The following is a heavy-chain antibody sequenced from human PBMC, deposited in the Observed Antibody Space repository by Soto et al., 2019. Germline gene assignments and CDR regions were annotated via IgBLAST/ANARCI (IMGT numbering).Heavy chain of an antibody. J-gene: IGHJ4*02. V-gene: IGHV3-33*01. D-gene: IGHD3-9*01. CDR2: IWYDGSNK. CDR3: TRRAAKIYDMVTGYSDY. CDR1: GFTFSSYG. Sequence: QVQLVESGGGVVQPGRSLRLSCAASGFTFSSYGMHWVRQAPGKGLEWVAVIWYDGSNKYYADSVKGRFTISRDNSKNTLYLQMNILRAEDTNVDSCTRRAAKIYDMVTGYSDYWGQGTLVTFAS.